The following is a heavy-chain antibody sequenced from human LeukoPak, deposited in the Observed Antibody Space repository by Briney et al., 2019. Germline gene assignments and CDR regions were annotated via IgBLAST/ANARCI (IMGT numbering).Heavy chain of an antibody. J-gene: IGHJ1*01. CDR2: IWYDGSNK. V-gene: IGHV3-33*01. Sequence: PGRSLRLSCAASGFTFSSYGMHWVRQAPGKGLEWVAVIWYDGSNKYYADSVKGRFTISRDNSKNTLYLQMNSLRAEDTAVYYCVLAPIEQLGIFQHWGQGTLVTVFS. D-gene: IGHD6-13*01. CDR1: GFTFSSYG. CDR3: VLAPIEQLGIFQH.